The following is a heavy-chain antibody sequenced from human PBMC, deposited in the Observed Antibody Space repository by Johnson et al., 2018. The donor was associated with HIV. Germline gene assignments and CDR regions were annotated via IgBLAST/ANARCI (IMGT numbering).Heavy chain of an antibody. J-gene: IGHJ3*01. CDR3: TTNLIPLDAFDL. CDR1: GFTFSNAW. Sequence: VQLVESGGGLVKPGGSLRLSCAATGFTFSNAWMSWVRQVPGKGLEWVGRIRSKTDGETTDYAAPVEGRFTISRDDSKNTLYLQMNSLNTEDTAVYYCTTNLIPLDAFDLCGQGTRVTVSS. D-gene: IGHD2-21*01. CDR2: IRSKTDGETT. V-gene: IGHV3-15*01.